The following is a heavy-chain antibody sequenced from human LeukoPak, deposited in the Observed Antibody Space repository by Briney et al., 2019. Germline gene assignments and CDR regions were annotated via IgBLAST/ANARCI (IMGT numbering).Heavy chain of an antibody. CDR1: GYTFTSYG. CDR2: ISAYNGNT. V-gene: IGHV1-18*01. D-gene: IGHD1-26*01. Sequence: ASVTVSCKASGYTFTSYGISWVRQAPGQGLEGMGWISAYNGNTNYAQKLQARVTMTTDTSTSTAYMELRSLRSDDTAVYYCARDSGYRGWFDPWGQGTLVTVSS. CDR3: ARDSGYRGWFDP. J-gene: IGHJ5*02.